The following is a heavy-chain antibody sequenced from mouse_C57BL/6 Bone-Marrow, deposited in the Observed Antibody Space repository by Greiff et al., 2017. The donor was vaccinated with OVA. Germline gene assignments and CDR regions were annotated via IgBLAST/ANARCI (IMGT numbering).Heavy chain of an antibody. CDR1: GFTFSDYG. Sequence: EVKVEESGGGLVKPGGSLKLSCAASGFTFSDYGMHWVRQAPEKGLEWVAYISSGSSTIYYADTVKGRFTISRDNAKNTLFLQMTSLRSEDTAMYYCAILLRGAYWGQGTLVTVSA. CDR2: ISSGSSTI. CDR3: AILLRGAY. J-gene: IGHJ3*01. D-gene: IGHD1-1*01. V-gene: IGHV5-17*01.